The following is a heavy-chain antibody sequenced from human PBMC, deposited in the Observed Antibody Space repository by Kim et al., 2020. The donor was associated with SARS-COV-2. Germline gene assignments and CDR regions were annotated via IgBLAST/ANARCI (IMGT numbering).Heavy chain of an antibody. CDR3: SRGPIVGASYDAFDI. CDR1: GFTVSSNY. V-gene: IGHV3-53*01. D-gene: IGHD1-26*01. J-gene: IGHJ3*02. CDR2: IYSGGST. Sequence: GGSLRLSCAASGFTVSSNYMSWVRQAPGKGLEWVSFIYSGGSTYYADSVKGRFTISTDNSKNTLYLQMNSLRAEDTAVYFCSRGPIVGASYDAFDIWGQGTMVTVSS.